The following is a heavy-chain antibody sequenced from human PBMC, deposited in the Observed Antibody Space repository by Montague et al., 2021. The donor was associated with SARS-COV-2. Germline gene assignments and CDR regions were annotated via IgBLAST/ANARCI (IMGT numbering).Heavy chain of an antibody. CDR2: IYYSGST. D-gene: IGHD3-9*01. Sequence: SDTLSLTCTVSGGSISRYYWNWIRQPPGKGLEWIAYIYYSGSTNYNPSLKSRVTISVDTSKNQFSLKLSSATAADTAVYYCARSRENYNILTGYPYYFDYWGQGTLVTVSS. J-gene: IGHJ4*02. V-gene: IGHV4-59*07. CDR3: ARSRENYNILTGYPYYFDY. CDR1: GGSISRYY.